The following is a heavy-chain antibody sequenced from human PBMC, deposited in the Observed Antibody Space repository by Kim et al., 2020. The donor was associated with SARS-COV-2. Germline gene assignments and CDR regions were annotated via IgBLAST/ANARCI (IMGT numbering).Heavy chain of an antibody. CDR3: AMSIVGPSTDY. V-gene: IGHV3-74*01. CDR2: T. D-gene: IGHD1-26*01. J-gene: IGHJ4*02. Sequence: TVYADSVKGRFTISRDNAKNTLYLQMNSLRVEDTAVYYCAMSIVGPSTDYWGQGTLVTVSS.